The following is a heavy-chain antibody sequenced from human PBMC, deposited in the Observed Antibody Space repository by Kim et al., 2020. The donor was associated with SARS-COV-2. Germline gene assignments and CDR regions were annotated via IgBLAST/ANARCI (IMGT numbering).Heavy chain of an antibody. CDR3: ARGGVGLDFDY. CDR2: ISSSSSYI. V-gene: IGHV3-21*01. J-gene: IGHJ4*02. CDR1: GFTFSSYS. D-gene: IGHD3-3*01. Sequence: GGSLRLSCAASGFTFSSYSMNWVRQAPGKGLEWVSSISSSSSYIYYADSVKGRFTISRDNAKNSLYLQMNSLRAEDTAVYYCARGGVGLDFDYWGQGTLVTVSS.